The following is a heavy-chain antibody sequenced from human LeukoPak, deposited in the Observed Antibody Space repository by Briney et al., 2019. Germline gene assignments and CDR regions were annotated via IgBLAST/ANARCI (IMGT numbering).Heavy chain of an antibody. D-gene: IGHD4-23*01. CDR2: MNPNSGNT. J-gene: IGHJ4*02. CDR3: ARVPTVADFDY. V-gene: IGHV1-8*01. CDR1: GSSFTSYD. Sequence: GASVKVSCKASGSSFTSYDINWVRQATGQGLEWMGWMNPNSGNTGYAQKFQGRVPMTRNTSISTAYMELSSLRSEDTAVYYCARVPTVADFDYWGQGTLVTVSS.